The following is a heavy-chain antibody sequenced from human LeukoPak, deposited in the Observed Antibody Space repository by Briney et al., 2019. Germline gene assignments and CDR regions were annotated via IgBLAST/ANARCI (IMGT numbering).Heavy chain of an antibody. D-gene: IGHD3-22*01. CDR3: ARGSVKTYYYDSSGYYSH. Sequence: GASVKVSCKASGYTFTSYGISWVRQAPGQGLEWMGWISAYNGNTNYAQKLRGRVTVTTDTSTSTAYMELRSLRSDDTAVYYCARGSVKTYYYDSSGYYSHWGQGTLVTVSS. V-gene: IGHV1-18*01. J-gene: IGHJ4*02. CDR1: GYTFTSYG. CDR2: ISAYNGNT.